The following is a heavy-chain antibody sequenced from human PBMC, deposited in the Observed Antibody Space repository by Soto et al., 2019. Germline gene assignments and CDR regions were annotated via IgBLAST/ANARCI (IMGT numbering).Heavy chain of an antibody. CDR3: ARRDTMIVIGAFDI. CDR2: IDPSDSYT. V-gene: IGHV5-10-1*01. CDR1: GYSFTSYW. J-gene: IGHJ3*02. Sequence: GKSLKISCKVSGYSFTSYWISWVRQMPGKGLEWMGRIDPSDSYTNYSPSFQGHVTISADKSISTAYLQWSSLKASDTAMYYCARRDTMIVIGAFDIWGQGTMVTGSS. D-gene: IGHD3-22*01.